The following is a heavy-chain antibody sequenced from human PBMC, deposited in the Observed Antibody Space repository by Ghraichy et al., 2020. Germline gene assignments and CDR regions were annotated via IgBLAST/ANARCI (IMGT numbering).Heavy chain of an antibody. V-gene: IGHV4-4*02. CDR3: ARMPVDYDSSGYYLAY. Sequence: GSLRLSCAVSGGSISSSNWWSWVRQPPGKGLEWIGEIYHSGSTNYNPSLKSRVTISVDKSKNQFSLKLSSVTAADTAVYYCARMPVDYDSSGYYLAYWGQGTLVTVSS. CDR2: IYHSGST. CDR1: GGSISSSNW. D-gene: IGHD3-22*01. J-gene: IGHJ4*02.